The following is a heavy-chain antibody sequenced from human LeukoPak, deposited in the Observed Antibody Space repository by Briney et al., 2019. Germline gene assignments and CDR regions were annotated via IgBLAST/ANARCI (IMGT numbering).Heavy chain of an antibody. D-gene: IGHD4-11*01. J-gene: IGHJ4*02. CDR3: ARDRVRGNSNPFFDY. CDR1: GDSISSGAY. CDR2: IYYSGST. Sequence: PSETLSLTCSVSGDSISSGAYWGWIRQPPGKGLEWIGYIYYSGSTNYNPSLKSRVTISVDTSKNQFSLKLSSVTAADTAVYYCARDRVRGNSNPFFDYWGQGTLVTVSS. V-gene: IGHV4-61*08.